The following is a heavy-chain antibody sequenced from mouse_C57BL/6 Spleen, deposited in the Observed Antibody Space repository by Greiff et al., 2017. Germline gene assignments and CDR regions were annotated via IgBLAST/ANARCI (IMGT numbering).Heavy chain of an antibody. Sequence: VQLQQSGAELARPGASVKLSCKASGYTFTSYGISWVKQRPGQGLEWIGEIYPRSGNTYYNEKFKGKATLTADESSSTAYMELRSLTSEDSAVYFCARDYGSSFYAMDYWGQGTSVTVSS. CDR2: IYPRSGNT. J-gene: IGHJ4*01. CDR1: GYTFTSYG. D-gene: IGHD1-1*01. CDR3: ARDYGSSFYAMDY. V-gene: IGHV1-81*01.